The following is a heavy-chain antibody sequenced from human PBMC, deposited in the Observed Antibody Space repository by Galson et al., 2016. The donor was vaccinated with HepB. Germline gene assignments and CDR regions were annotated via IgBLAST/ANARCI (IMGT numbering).Heavy chain of an antibody. CDR3: ARGRGFSVGDFFDC. D-gene: IGHD2-15*01. Sequence: SVKVSCKVSGYTFSSYYIMWLRQAPGQGLEWMGWISAYNGNTNYAQKFQGRVTVTRDTSTSTVYMDLRRLTSDDTAVYYCARGRGFSVGDFFDCWGQGALITVSS. V-gene: IGHV1-18*01. CDR1: GYTFSSYY. J-gene: IGHJ4*02. CDR2: ISAYNGNT.